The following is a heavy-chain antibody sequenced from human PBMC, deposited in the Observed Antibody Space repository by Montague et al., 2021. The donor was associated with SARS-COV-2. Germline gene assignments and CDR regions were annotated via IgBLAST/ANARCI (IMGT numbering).Heavy chain of an antibody. V-gene: IGHV3-21*01. Sequence: SLSFSASGFTFSNFFINWVRQAPGKGLEWVSSITSSGDYIWYADSLKGRFTGSRDNAKNSVYLQMSSLRAEDTAVYYCARELGRTGAFDIWGQGTAVTVSS. J-gene: IGHJ3*02. D-gene: IGHD4-17*01. CDR3: ARELGRTGAFDI. CDR2: ITSSGDYI. CDR1: GFTFSNFF.